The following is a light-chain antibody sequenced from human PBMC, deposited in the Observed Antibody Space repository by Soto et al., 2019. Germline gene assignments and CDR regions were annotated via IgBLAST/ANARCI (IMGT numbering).Light chain of an antibody. CDR2: SAS. V-gene: IGKV3D-20*02. J-gene: IGKJ5*01. Sequence: EIVLTQSPGTLSLSPGERATLSCRASQSVSSSYLAWYQQKPGQAPRFLIYSASSRATGIPDRFSGSGSGTDFTLTISSLEPEDFAVYHCQQRSSWPSFGQGTRLEIK. CDR1: QSVSSSY. CDR3: QQRSSWPS.